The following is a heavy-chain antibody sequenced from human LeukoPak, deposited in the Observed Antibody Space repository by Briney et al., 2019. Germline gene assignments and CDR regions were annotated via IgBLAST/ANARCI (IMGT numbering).Heavy chain of an antibody. V-gene: IGHV1-69*04. CDR1: GGTFSCYA. CDR2: IIPILGIA. J-gene: IGHJ4*02. CDR3: ARRYSRGWSDLDH. D-gene: IGHD6-19*01. Sequence: GASVKVSCKASGGTFSCYAISWVRQAPGQGLEWMGRIIPILGIANYAQKFQGRVTITADKSTSTAYMELSSLRSEDTAVYYCARRYSRGWSDLDHWGQGTLVTVSS.